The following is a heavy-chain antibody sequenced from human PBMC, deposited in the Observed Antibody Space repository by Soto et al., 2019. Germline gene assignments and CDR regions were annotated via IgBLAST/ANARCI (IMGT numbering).Heavy chain of an antibody. D-gene: IGHD1-26*01. Sequence: SETLSLTCAVYGGTVSGYLWSWIRQAPGKGLEWIGEINHSGSSNINPSFKSRVTISVDTSKKHFSLKLTSVTAADTAVYFCAKLGLKWFDTWGQGTLVTVSS. J-gene: IGHJ5*02. CDR1: GGTVSGYL. CDR3: AKLGLKWFDT. CDR2: INHSGSS. V-gene: IGHV4-34*08.